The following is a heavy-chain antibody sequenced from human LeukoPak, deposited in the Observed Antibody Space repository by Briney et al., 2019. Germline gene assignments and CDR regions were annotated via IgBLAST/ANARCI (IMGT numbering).Heavy chain of an antibody. V-gene: IGHV4-59*01. Sequence: SETLSLTCTVSGGSISSYYWSWIRQPPGKGLEWIGYIYYSGSTNYNPSLKSRVTISVDTSKNQFSLKLSSVTAADTAVYCCARDRRDTSMVWDYWGQGTLVTVSS. D-gene: IGHD5-18*01. CDR3: ARDRRDTSMVWDY. CDR2: IYYSGST. CDR1: GGSISSYY. J-gene: IGHJ4*02.